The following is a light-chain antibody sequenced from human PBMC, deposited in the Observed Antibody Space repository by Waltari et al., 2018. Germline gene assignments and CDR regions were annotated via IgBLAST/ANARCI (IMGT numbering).Light chain of an antibody. CDR1: QSLLQSNGYKY. V-gene: IGKV2-28*01. CDR3: MQGLQTPT. CDR2: VGS. Sequence: DIVMTQSPLSLAVTPGEPASISCRSSQSLLQSNGYKYLDWYLQKQGQSPQLLIDVGSNRASGVPDRFSGSGSGTDFTLKISRVEAEDVGIYFCMQGLQTPTFGQGTRLEIK. J-gene: IGKJ5*01.